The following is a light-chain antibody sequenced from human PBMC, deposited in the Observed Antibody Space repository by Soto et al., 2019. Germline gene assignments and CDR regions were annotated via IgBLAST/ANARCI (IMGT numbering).Light chain of an antibody. V-gene: IGKV1-5*03. CDR1: QNINSL. CDR3: QQYSSYSP. CDR2: KAS. Sequence: DIQMTQSPSTLSASVGDRVTITCRASQNINSLLAWYQQKPGNAPKLLIYKASSVESGVPSRFSGNGSGTEFTLTISSLQPDDFATYYCQQYSSYSPFGGGTKVEIK. J-gene: IGKJ4*02.